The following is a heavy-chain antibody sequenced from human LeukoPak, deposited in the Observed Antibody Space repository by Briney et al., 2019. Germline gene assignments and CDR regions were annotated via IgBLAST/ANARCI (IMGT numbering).Heavy chain of an antibody. J-gene: IGHJ4*02. CDR2: IYPGDSDT. D-gene: IGHD6-19*01. V-gene: IGHV5-51*01. CDR3: ARSTAVAGLFDY. CDR1: GYNFTSYW. Sequence: KSGESLKISCRGSGYNFTSYWIGWVRQMPGKGLEWMGIIYPGDSDTRYSPSFQGQVTFSVDKSISTAYVQWRSLKASDTAMYYCARSTAVAGLFDYWGQGTLVTVSS.